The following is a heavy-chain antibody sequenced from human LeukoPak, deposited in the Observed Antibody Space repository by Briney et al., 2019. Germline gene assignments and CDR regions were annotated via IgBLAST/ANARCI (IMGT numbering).Heavy chain of an antibody. CDR1: GFTFSSYT. CDR2: ITTSDGNT. CDR3: AKGSNGWPYYFDH. D-gene: IGHD6-19*01. J-gene: IGHJ4*02. V-gene: IGHV3-23*01. Sequence: GGSLRLSCAASGFTFSSYTMSWVRQAPGKGLEWVSTITTSDGNTYYADSVKGRFTVSRDNSKNTLFLQMNSLRAEDTAVYYCAKGSNGWPYYFDHWGQGTLVSVSS.